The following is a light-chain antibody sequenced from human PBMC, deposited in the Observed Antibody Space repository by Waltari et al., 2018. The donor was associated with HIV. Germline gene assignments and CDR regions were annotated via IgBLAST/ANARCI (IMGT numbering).Light chain of an antibody. CDR2: GAS. CDR1: QGVSSRY. J-gene: IGKJ2*01. Sequence: EVVLTQSPGTLSLSPGEGATLSCRASQGVSSRYLAWYQQKPGQAPRLLISGASTRAAGISDRFRGSGSGTDFTLTITRLEPEDSAVYHCQQYGDSPYTFGQGTKLEI. V-gene: IGKV3-20*01. CDR3: QQYGDSPYT.